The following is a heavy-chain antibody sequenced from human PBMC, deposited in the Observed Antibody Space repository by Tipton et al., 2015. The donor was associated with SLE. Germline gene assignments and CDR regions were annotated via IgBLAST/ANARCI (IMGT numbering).Heavy chain of an antibody. Sequence: LRLSCTVSGASIRSGNYHWTWIRQTAGKGLEWIGRISTTGSTNYSPSLKSRVTISLDTSKNQFSLKLTSLTAADTAVYYCGRGGSLLNWNYGGHFDLWGRGTLVTVCS. V-gene: IGHV4-61*02. D-gene: IGHD1-7*01. CDR1: GASIRSGNYH. CDR2: ISTTGST. J-gene: IGHJ2*01. CDR3: GRGGSLLNWNYGGHFDL.